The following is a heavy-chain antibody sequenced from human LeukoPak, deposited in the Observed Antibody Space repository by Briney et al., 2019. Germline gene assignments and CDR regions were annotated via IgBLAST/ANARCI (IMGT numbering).Heavy chain of an antibody. CDR3: ARADCSSSTCYLRRSWFDP. CDR2: ISTSRRYI. D-gene: IGHD2-2*01. Sequence: GGSLRLSCAASGFTLSNYDRNWVRQAPGKGLEWVSSISTSRRYIYYKDSVRGRFTIARDDAKNALYLELNSLRAEDTAVYYCARADCSSSTCYLRRSWFDPWGQGTLVTVSS. J-gene: IGHJ5*02. V-gene: IGHV3-21*01. CDR1: GFTLSNYD.